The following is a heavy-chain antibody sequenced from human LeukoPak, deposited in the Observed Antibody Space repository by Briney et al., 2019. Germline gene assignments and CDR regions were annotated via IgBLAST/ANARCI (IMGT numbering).Heavy chain of an antibody. CDR1: GFTFSSYS. D-gene: IGHD4-17*01. Sequence: GGSLRLSCAASGFTFSSYSMTWVRQAPGKGLEWVSSISSSSSYIYYADSVKGRFTISRDNAKNTLYLQMNSLRAEDTAVYYCAKGGRTVTTEYWGQGTLVTVSS. CDR3: AKGGRTVTTEY. J-gene: IGHJ4*02. V-gene: IGHV3-21*04. CDR2: ISSSSSYI.